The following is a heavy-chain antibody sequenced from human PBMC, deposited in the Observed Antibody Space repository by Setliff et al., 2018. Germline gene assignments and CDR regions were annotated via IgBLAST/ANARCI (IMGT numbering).Heavy chain of an antibody. CDR2: IGHTGSI. CDR1: GYSISSGYI. V-gene: IGHV4-38-2*02. D-gene: IGHD2-21*02. J-gene: IGHJ4*02. Sequence: SETLSLTCTVSGYSISSGYIWGWIRQPPGKGLEWVGNIGHTGSINYNPSLKSRLTISRDTSKNQVSLKLNSVTATDTAVYYCARDLGHGGDSDYWGQGIQGTSPQ. CDR3: ARDLGHGGDSDY.